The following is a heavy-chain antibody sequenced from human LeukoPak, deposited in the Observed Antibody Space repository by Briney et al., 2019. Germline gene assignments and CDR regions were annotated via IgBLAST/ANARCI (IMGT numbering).Heavy chain of an antibody. CDR3: ARGGTKWDAFDI. V-gene: IGHV3-30*04. Sequence: QAGGSLRLSCAASGFTFSSYAMHWVRQAPGKGLEWVALISNDGSNKYYRDSVKGRFTISRDNSKNTLHLQMNSLRPEDTAVYYCARGGTKWDAFDIWGQGTMVTVSS. CDR2: ISNDGSNK. D-gene: IGHD3-16*01. J-gene: IGHJ3*02. CDR1: GFTFSSYA.